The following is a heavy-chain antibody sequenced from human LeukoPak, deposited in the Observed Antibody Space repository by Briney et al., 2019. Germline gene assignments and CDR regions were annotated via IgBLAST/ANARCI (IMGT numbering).Heavy chain of an antibody. V-gene: IGHV4-59*01. CDR2: IYGSGYT. CDR1: GASISGWY. Sequence: SETLSLTCTVSGASISGWYWSWIRQPPGKGLEWIGYIYGSGYTNYNPSLKSRVTMSIDTSKNHFSLNLTSVTAADTATYYCARETSLAGFASGLGFNYRGQGILVTVSS. CDR3: ARETSLAGFASGLGFNY. J-gene: IGHJ4*02. D-gene: IGHD6-19*01.